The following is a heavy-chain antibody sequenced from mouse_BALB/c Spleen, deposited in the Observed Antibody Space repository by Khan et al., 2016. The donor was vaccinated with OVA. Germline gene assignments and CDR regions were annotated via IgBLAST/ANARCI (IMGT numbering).Heavy chain of an antibody. J-gene: IGHJ3*01. D-gene: IGHD4-1*01. CDR2: ISSDGDYT. V-gene: IGHV5-6*01. CDR1: GLTFSNYS. Sequence: EVELVESGGDLVKPGGSLKLSCAASGLTFSNYSMSWVRQTPDKRLEWVASISSDGDYTYYSDSVKGRFTISRDNAKNTLYLQMSSLKSEDTAMNYCPIHLTGSFDYWGQGTLVTVSA. CDR3: PIHLTGSFDY.